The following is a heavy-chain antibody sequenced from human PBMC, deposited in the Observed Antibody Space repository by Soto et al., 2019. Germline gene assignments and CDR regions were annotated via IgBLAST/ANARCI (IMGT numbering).Heavy chain of an antibody. CDR3: AKDSLRIYDFWSGTGNWFDP. CDR2: ISGSAGST. CDR1: GFTFPSYG. J-gene: IGHJ5*02. Sequence: EVQLLESGGGLVQPGGSLRLSCAASGFTFPSYGMTWVRQSPGKGLEWVSSISGSAGSTYYADFVKGRFTISRDNSKNTVYLHMNSLRAEDTAVYYCAKDSLRIYDFWSGTGNWFDPWGQGTLVTVSS. V-gene: IGHV3-23*01. D-gene: IGHD3-3*01.